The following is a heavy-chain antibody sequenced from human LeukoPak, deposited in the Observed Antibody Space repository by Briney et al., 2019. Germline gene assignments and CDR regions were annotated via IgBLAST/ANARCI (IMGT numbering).Heavy chain of an antibody. CDR3: ARDRFCGGACFFDS. J-gene: IGHJ4*02. D-gene: IGHD2-21*02. V-gene: IGHV3-7*01. CDR2: IKQDGSEK. CDR1: GFTFSSYW. Sequence: PGGSLRLSCAASGFTFSSYWMSWVRQAPGKGLEWVANIKQDGSEKYYVDSVKGRFTISRDNAKNSLYLQMNSLRAEDTAVYYCARDRFCGGACFFDSWGRGTRVTFSS.